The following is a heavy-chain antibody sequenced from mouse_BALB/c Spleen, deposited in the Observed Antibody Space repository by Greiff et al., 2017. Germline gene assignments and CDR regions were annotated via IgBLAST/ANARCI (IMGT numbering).Heavy chain of an antibody. CDR2: ISSGGSYT. D-gene: IGHD2-1*01. CDR3: TRDVGGNFSYWYFDV. CDR1: GFTFSSYT. V-gene: IGHV5-6-4*01. J-gene: IGHJ1*01. Sequence: EVQVVESGGGLVKPGGSLKLSCAASGFTFSSYTMSWVRQTPEKRLEWVATISSGGSYTYYPDSVKGRFTISRDNAKNTLYLQMSSLKSEDTAMYYCTRDVGGNFSYWYFDVWGAGTTVTVSS.